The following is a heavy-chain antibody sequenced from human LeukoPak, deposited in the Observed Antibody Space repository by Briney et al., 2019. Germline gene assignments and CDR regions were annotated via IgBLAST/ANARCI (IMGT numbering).Heavy chain of an antibody. CDR3: AREQDSGWQRGEPNY. V-gene: IGHV1-69*13. J-gene: IGHJ4*02. CDR1: GGTFSSYA. D-gene: IGHD6-19*01. CDR2: IIPIFGTA. Sequence: GASVKVSCKASGGTFSSYAISWVRQAPGQGLEWMGGIIPIFGTANYAQKFQGRVTITADESTSTAYMELSSLRSEDTAVYYCAREQDSGWQRGEPNYWGQGTLVTVSS.